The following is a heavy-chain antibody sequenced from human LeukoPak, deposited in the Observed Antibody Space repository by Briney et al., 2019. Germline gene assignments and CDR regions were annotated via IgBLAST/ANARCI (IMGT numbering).Heavy chain of an antibody. CDR1: GFTFSSYW. V-gene: IGHV3-7*03. CDR3: ARGLNDGDYPYYYYYYMDV. J-gene: IGHJ6*03. CDR2: IKQDGSEK. Sequence: PGGSLRLSCAASGFTFSSYWMSWVRQAPGKGLEWVANIKQDGSEKNCLDSVKGRFTISRDNAKNSLYLQMNSLRAEDTALYYCARGLNDGDYPYYYYYYMDVWGKGTTVTVSS. D-gene: IGHD4-17*01.